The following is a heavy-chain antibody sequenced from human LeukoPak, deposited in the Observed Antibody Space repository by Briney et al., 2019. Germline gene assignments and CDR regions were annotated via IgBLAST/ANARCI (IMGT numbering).Heavy chain of an antibody. CDR2: INHSGST. V-gene: IGHV4-34*01. D-gene: IGHD6-19*01. J-gene: IGHJ4*02. CDR3: ARADYSGSEKALDY. CDR1: GGSFSGDY. Sequence: SETLSLTCAVYGGSFSGDYWSWIRQPPGKGLEWIGEINHSGSTNYNPSLKSRVTISVDTSKNQFSLKLSSVTAADTAVYYCARADYSGSEKALDYWGQGTLVTVSS.